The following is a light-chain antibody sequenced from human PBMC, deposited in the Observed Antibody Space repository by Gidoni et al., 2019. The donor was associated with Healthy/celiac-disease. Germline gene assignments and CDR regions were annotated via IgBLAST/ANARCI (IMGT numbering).Light chain of an antibody. J-gene: IGKJ2*01. CDR1: QDISNY. V-gene: IGKV1-33*01. CDR2: DAS. Sequence: IQMTQSPSSLSASVGDRVTITCQASQDISNYLTWYQQKPGKAPKLLIYDASTLETGVPSRFSGSGSGTDFTFTISSLQSEDIATYYCQQYDNHPRTFGQGTKLEIK. CDR3: QQYDNHPRT.